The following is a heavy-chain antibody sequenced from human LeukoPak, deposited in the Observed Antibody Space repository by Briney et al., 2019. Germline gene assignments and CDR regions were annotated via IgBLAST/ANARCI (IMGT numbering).Heavy chain of an antibody. CDR2: INQDDSQI. CDR3: AKAGQPRSITVAGKYFFDS. CDR1: GFTFNKYW. J-gene: IGHJ4*02. V-gene: IGHV3-7*03. Sequence: GGSLRLSCAASGFTFNKYWLTWVRQAPGKGLEWVANINQDDSQIYYLESVEGRFTISRDNSKNTLYLQMNSLRVEDTAVYYCAKAGQPRSITVAGKYFFDSWGQGTLVTVSS. D-gene: IGHD6-19*01.